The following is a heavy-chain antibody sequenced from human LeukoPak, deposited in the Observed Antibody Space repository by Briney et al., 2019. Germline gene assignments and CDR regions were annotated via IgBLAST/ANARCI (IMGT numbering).Heavy chain of an antibody. CDR1: GGPISTYY. D-gene: IGHD5-18*01. V-gene: IGHV4-59*08. CDR2: IYSSGST. Sequence: SETLSLTCTVSGGPISTYYWSWIRQSPGKGLESIGYIYSSGSTNYNPSLKSRVTISLDTSKNQFSLRLSSVTAADTAVYYCARHGSGYSFDYWGQGTLVTVSP. CDR3: ARHGSGYSFDY. J-gene: IGHJ4*02.